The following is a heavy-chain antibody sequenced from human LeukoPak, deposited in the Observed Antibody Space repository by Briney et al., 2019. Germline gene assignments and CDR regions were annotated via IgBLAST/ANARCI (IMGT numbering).Heavy chain of an antibody. J-gene: IGHJ4*02. V-gene: IGHV3-53*01. CDR1: GFTISSNY. CDR3: ARTGDSSGYYPFDY. CDR2: IYSGGST. Sequence: GGSLRLSCAASGFTISSNYMSWVRQTPGKGLEWVSVIYSGGSTYYADSVTGRFTISRDNSKYTRYLQMNSLRAEDTAVYYCARTGDSSGYYPFDYWGQGTLVTVSS. D-gene: IGHD3-22*01.